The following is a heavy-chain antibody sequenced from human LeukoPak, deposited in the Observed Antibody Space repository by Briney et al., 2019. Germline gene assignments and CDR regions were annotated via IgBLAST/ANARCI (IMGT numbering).Heavy chain of an antibody. J-gene: IGHJ4*02. CDR3: ARDSGY. V-gene: IGHV4-61*02. CDR1: GGSISSSSYY. Sequence: SETLSLTCTVSGGSISSSSYYWGWIRQPAGKGLEWIGRIYTSGSTNYNPSLKSRVTMSVDTSKNQFSLKLSSVTAADTAVYYCARDSGYWGQGTLVTVSS. CDR2: IYTSGST.